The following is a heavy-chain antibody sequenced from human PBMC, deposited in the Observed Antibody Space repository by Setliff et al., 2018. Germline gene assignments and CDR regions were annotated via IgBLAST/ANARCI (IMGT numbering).Heavy chain of an antibody. CDR3: ARSPANGGHDAFDI. CDR2: ISPDSIYI. CDR1: GFTFRTFS. Sequence: SGGSLRLSCAASGFTFRTFSMHWVRQAPGKGLEWVSSISPDSIYIYYADSVKGRLTISRDNAWDSLYLQMNSLGAEDTAVYYCARSPANGGHDAFDIWGRGTMVTVPS. V-gene: IGHV3-21*01. J-gene: IGHJ3*02. D-gene: IGHD6-25*01.